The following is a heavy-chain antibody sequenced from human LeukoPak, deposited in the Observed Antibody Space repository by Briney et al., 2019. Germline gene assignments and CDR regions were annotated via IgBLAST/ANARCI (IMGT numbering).Heavy chain of an antibody. J-gene: IGHJ6*03. CDR2: ISYSGAT. Sequence: SETLSLTCTLSGGTVTSSTYFWGWIRQPPGKGLEWIGSISYSGATYYNPSLKSRVSMSVHTSKNQFSLKLSSVTAADTAVYYCARVIAGRVVPAAIWGYYYYYYMDVWGKGTTVTVSS. V-gene: IGHV4-39*07. CDR1: GGTVTSSTYF. CDR3: ARVIAGRVVPAAIWGYYYYYYMDV. D-gene: IGHD2-2*02.